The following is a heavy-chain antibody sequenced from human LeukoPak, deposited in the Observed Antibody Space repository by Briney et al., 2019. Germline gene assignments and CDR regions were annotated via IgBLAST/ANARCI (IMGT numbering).Heavy chain of an antibody. D-gene: IGHD6-13*01. J-gene: IGHJ3*02. CDR1: GFTFSSYW. CDR3: ARDIAAAGTPTVDAFDI. CDR2: IKQDGSEK. Sequence: GGSLRLSCAASGFTFSSYWMSWVRQAPGKGLEWVANIKQDGSEKYYVDSVKGRFTISRDNAKNSLYLQMNSLRAEDTAVYYCARDIAAAGTPTVDAFDIWGQGTMVTVSS. V-gene: IGHV3-7*01.